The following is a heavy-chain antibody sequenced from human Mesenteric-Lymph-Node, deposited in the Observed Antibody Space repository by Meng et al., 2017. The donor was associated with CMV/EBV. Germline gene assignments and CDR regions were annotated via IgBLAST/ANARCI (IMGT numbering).Heavy chain of an antibody. CDR3: AAGYCSSTSCQYYYYGMDV. CDR1: GGTFSSYA. Sequence: SVKVSCKASGGTFSSYAISWVRQAPGQGLEWMGGIIPILGIANYAQKFQGRVTITADKSTSTAYMELSSLRSEDTAVYYCAAGYCSSTSCQYYYYGMDVWGQGTTVTVS. J-gene: IGHJ6*02. CDR2: IIPILGIA. D-gene: IGHD2-2*01. V-gene: IGHV1-69*10.